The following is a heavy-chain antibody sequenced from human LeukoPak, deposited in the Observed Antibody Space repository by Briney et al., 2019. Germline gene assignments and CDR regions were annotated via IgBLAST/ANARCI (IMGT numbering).Heavy chain of an antibody. CDR2: ISAYNGHT. V-gene: IGHV1-18*01. CDR1: NYTFTTYG. Sequence: ASVKVSCKASNYTFTTYGISWMRQAPGQGLEWMGWISAYNGHTYYVQKFRDRMTMTTDTSTSTSYLELRSLTSDDTAVYYCARSPPTGYLYYFDYWGQGTLVTVSS. CDR3: ARSPPTGYLYYFDY. J-gene: IGHJ4*02. D-gene: IGHD3-9*01.